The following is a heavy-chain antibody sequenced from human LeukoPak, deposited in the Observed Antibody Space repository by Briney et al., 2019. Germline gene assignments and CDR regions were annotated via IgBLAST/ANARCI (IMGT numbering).Heavy chain of an antibody. CDR2: ISNSGDYI. V-gene: IGHV3-21*01. CDR1: GFTFSSFT. Sequence: GGSLRLSCTVSGFTFSSFTMNWVRHGPGKGLEWVASISNSGDYISYADSLKGRFTISRDNAKNSLFLQMSSLRAEDTAVYYCAREMYAGWYFAFDIWGQGTMVTVSS. D-gene: IGHD6-19*01. J-gene: IGHJ3*02. CDR3: AREMYAGWYFAFDI.